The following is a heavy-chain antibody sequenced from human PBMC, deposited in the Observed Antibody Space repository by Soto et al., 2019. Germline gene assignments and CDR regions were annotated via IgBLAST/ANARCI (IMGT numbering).Heavy chain of an antibody. J-gene: IGHJ6*02. Sequence: GSLRLSCAASGFTFSSYAMSWVRQAPGKGLEWVSAISGSGGSTYYADSVKGRFTISRDNSKNTLYLQMNSLRAEDTAVYYCEKDGEELLWLGALRMGMDVWGQGTTVTVSS. D-gene: IGHD3-10*01. CDR1: GFTFSSYA. V-gene: IGHV3-23*01. CDR3: EKDGEELLWLGALRMGMDV. CDR2: ISGSGGST.